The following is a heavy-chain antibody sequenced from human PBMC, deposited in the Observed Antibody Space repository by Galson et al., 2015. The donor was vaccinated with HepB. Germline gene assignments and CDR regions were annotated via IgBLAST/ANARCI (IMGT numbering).Heavy chain of an antibody. V-gene: IGHV3-66*01. J-gene: IGHJ5*02. CDR1: GFTVSSNY. Sequence: SLRLSCAASGFTVSSNYMSWVRQAPGKGLEWVSVIYSGGSTYYADAVKGRFTISRDNSKNTLYLQMNSLRAEDTAVYYCARKEMATILPWGQGTLVTVSS. CDR2: IYSGGST. CDR3: ARKEMATILP. D-gene: IGHD5-24*01.